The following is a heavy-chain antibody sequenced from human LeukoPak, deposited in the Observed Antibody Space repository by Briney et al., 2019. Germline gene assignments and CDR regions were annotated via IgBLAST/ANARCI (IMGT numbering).Heavy chain of an antibody. D-gene: IGHD4-17*01. Sequence: SETLSPTCAVYGGSFSGYYWSWIRQPPGKGLEWIGEINHSGSTNYNPSLKSRVTISVDTSKNQFSLKLSSVTAADTAVYCCARVRAPLSYGDYRAVRFDYWGQGTLVTVSS. CDR3: ARVRAPLSYGDYRAVRFDY. CDR2: INHSGST. J-gene: IGHJ4*02. CDR1: GGSFSGYY. V-gene: IGHV4-34*01.